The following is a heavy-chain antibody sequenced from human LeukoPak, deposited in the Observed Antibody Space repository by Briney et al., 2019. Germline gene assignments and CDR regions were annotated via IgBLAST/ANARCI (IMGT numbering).Heavy chain of an antibody. CDR1: GFTFSIYW. Sequence: PGGSLRLSCAASGFTFSIYWMHWVRQAPGKGLVWVSHINSDGSTTNYADYVKGRFTISRDNAKNTLYLQMNNLRAEDTALYYCARVRTNSYVLDYWGQGTLVTVSS. CDR2: INSDGSTT. V-gene: IGHV3-74*01. D-gene: IGHD3-10*02. CDR3: ARVRTNSYVLDY. J-gene: IGHJ4*02.